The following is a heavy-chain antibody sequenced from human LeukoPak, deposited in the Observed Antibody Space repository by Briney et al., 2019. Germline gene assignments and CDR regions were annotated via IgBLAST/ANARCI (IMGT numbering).Heavy chain of an antibody. CDR2: IYYSGRT. V-gene: IGHV4-39*01. CDR1: GDSVSRSDSY. Sequence: SETLSLTCSVSGDSVSRSDSYWDWIRQPPGKGREWIGTIYYSGRTYYSPSLKSRVTLSVDTSSNQFSLNLRSVTAADTAVYYCARRRYYDGSGYLEWGQGTLLSVSS. J-gene: IGHJ1*01. CDR3: ARRRYYDGSGYLE. D-gene: IGHD3-22*01.